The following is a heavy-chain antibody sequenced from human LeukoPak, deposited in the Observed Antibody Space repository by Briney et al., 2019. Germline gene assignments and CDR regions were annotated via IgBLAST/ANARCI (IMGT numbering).Heavy chain of an antibody. D-gene: IGHD6-13*01. Sequence: PGGSLRLSCVASGFIFSNYGMHWVRQAPGKGLEWVAFIRYDAESVKGRFTISRDNAKNTLYLQINSLRGDDTAIYYCAREGSSSWYPAYWGQGTLVTVSS. CDR1: GFIFSNYG. J-gene: IGHJ4*02. V-gene: IGHV3-30*02. CDR2: IRY. CDR3: AREGSSSWYPAY.